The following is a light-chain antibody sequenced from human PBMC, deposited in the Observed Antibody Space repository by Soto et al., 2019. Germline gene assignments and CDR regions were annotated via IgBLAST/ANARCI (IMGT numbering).Light chain of an antibody. CDR2: EGS. CDR3: CSYAGSSTLYV. CDR1: SSDVGSYNL. Sequence: QSPLTQPASVSGSPGQSITISCTGTSSDVGSYNLVSWYQQHPGKAPKLMIYEGSKRPSGVSNRFSGSKSGNTASLTISGLQAEDEADYYCCSYAGSSTLYVFGTGTRSPS. V-gene: IGLV2-23*03. J-gene: IGLJ1*01.